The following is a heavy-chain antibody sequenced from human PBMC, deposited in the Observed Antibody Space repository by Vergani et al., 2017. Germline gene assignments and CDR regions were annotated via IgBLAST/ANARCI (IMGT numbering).Heavy chain of an antibody. CDR2: ISYDGSNK. CDR3: AKARDWGIAVAALDY. J-gene: IGHJ4*02. V-gene: IGHV3-30*18. Sequence: QVQLVESGGGVVQPGRSLRFSCAASGFTFSSYGMHWVRQAPGKGLEWVAVISYDGSNKYYADSVKGRFTISRDNSKNTLYLQMNSLRAEDTAVYYCAKARDWGIAVAALDYWGQGTLVTVSS. CDR1: GFTFSSYG. D-gene: IGHD6-19*01.